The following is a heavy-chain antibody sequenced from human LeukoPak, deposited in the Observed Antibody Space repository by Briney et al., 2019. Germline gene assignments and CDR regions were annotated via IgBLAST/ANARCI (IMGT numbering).Heavy chain of an antibody. CDR2: INPNSGGT. D-gene: IGHD2-15*01. Sequence: ASVKVSCKASGYTFTGYYMHWVRQAPGQGLEWMGWINPNSGGTNYAQKFQGRVTMTRDTSISTAYMELSRLRSDDTAVYYCARDLTLVMVAATDYYYGMDVWGQGTTVTVSS. CDR3: ARDLTLVMVAATDYYYGMDV. V-gene: IGHV1-2*02. CDR1: GYTFTGYY. J-gene: IGHJ6*02.